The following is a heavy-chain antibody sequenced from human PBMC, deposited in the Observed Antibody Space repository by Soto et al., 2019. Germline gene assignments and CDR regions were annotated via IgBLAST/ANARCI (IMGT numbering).Heavy chain of an antibody. J-gene: IGHJ4*02. CDR3: ARGGAYSGYDSFDY. CDR1: GFTFSSYS. CDR2: ISSSSSYI. Sequence: EVQLVESGGGLVKPGGSLRLSCAASGFTFSSYSMNWVRQAPGKGLEWVSSISSSSSYIYYADSVKGRFTISRDNAKNSMYLQMNSLRAEDTAVYYCARGGAYSGYDSFDYWGQGTLVTVSS. V-gene: IGHV3-21*01. D-gene: IGHD5-12*01.